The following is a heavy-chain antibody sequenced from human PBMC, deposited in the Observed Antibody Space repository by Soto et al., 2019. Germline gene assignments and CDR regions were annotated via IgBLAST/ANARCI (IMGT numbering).Heavy chain of an antibody. CDR3: ARGWDHYDSSGLLTWFDP. CDR2: IIPIFGTA. J-gene: IGHJ5*02. V-gene: IGHV1-69*01. Sequence: QVQLEQSGAEVKKPGSSVKVSCKASGGIFSDYGISWVRQAPGQGLEWMGGIIPIFGTANYAQKFQGRVRITADEATTTAYMELSSRRSEDTAVYYCARGWDHYDSSGLLTWFDPWGQGTLVTVSS. CDR1: GGIFSDYG. D-gene: IGHD3-22*01.